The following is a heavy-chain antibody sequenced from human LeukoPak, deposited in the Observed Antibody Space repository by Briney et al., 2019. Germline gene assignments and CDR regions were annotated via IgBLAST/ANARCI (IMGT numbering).Heavy chain of an antibody. CDR1: GFTFSSYA. CDR3: AKDFFLGEVGDPGGFDY. D-gene: IGHD1-26*01. Sequence: GGSLRLSCAASGFTFSSYAMSWVRQAPGKGLEWVSAISGSGGSTYYADSVKGRFTISRDNSKNTLYLQMNSLRAEDTAVYYCAKDFFLGEVGDPGGFDYWGQGTLITVSS. CDR2: ISGSGGST. J-gene: IGHJ4*02. V-gene: IGHV3-23*01.